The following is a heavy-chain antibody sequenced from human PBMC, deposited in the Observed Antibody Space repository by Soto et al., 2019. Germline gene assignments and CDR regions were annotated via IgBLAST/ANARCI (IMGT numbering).Heavy chain of an antibody. CDR1: GFTFSSYG. Sequence: QVQLVESGGGVVQPGRSLRLSCAASGFTFSSYGMHWVRQAPGKGLEWVAVISYDGSNKYYADSVKGRFTISRDNSKNTLYLQMNSLRAEDTAVYYCAQGLWELRSWGQGTLVTVSS. CDR3: AQGLWELRS. J-gene: IGHJ5*02. CDR2: ISYDGSNK. D-gene: IGHD1-26*01. V-gene: IGHV3-30*18.